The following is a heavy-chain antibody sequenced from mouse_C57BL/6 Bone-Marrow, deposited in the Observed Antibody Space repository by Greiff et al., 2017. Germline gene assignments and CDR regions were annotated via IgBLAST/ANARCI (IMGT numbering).Heavy chain of an antibody. J-gene: IGHJ3*01. D-gene: IGHD5-1*01. V-gene: IGHV1-64*01. CDR1: GYTFTSYW. CDR3: ARSEDVYLFAY. CDR2: IHPNSGST. Sequence: QVQLQQPGAELVKPGASVTLSCKASGYTFTSYWMHWVKQRPGQGLEWIGMIHPNSGSTNYNEKFKSKATLTVDKSSSTAYMQLSSLTSEDSAVYYWARSEDVYLFAYWGQGTLVTVSA.